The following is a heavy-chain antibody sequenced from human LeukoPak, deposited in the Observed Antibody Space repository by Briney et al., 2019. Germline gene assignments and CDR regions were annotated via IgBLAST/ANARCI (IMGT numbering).Heavy chain of an antibody. Sequence: GGSLRLSCAASGFTFSSYAMHWVRQAPGKGLEWVAVISYDGSNKYYADSVKGRFTISSDNSKNTLYLQMNSLRAEDTAVYYCARSYYGSGRSYYFDYWGQGTLVTVSS. CDR1: GFTFSSYA. CDR2: ISYDGSNK. V-gene: IGHV3-30*04. J-gene: IGHJ4*02. CDR3: ARSYYGSGRSYYFDY. D-gene: IGHD3-10*01.